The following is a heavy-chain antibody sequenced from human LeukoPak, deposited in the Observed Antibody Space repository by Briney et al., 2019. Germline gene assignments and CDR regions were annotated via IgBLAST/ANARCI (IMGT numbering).Heavy chain of an antibody. CDR3: ALTRGLRLGELSTKFDY. J-gene: IGHJ4*02. CDR1: GFSFSSYN. Sequence: GGSLRLPCAGSGFSFSSYNMNWVRQAPGRGLEWVSYISSSGSTIYYADSVKGRFNISRDNAKNSLYLQMNSLRAEDTAVYYCALTRGLRLGELSTKFDYWGQGTLVTVSS. D-gene: IGHD3-16*02. CDR2: ISSSGSTI. V-gene: IGHV3-48*04.